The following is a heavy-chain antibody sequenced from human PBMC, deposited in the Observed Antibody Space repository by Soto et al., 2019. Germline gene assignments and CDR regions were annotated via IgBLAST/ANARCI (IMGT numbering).Heavy chain of an antibody. D-gene: IGHD3-10*01. V-gene: IGHV1-3*01. Sequence: QVQLVQSGAEVKTPGASVKVSCKASGYTFTSYAMHWVRQAPGQRLEWMGWINAGNGNTKYSQKFQGRVTITRDTSASTAYMELSSLRSEDTAVYYCARGGRVRGVIITPIDYGGQGTLVTVSS. CDR3: ARGGRVRGVIITPIDY. J-gene: IGHJ4*02. CDR2: INAGNGNT. CDR1: GYTFTSYA.